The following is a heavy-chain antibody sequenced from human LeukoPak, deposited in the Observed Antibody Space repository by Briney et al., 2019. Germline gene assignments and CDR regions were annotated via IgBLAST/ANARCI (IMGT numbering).Heavy chain of an antibody. J-gene: IGHJ6*02. V-gene: IGHV3-48*03. Sequence: GGSLRLSCASSGFTFSSYEMNWVRQAPGKGLEWVSYISSSGSTIYYADSVKGRFTISRDNAKNSLYLQMNSLRAEDTAVYYCARGGADIAVAGTGGWYYYGMDVWGQGTTVTVSS. CDR1: GFTFSSYE. D-gene: IGHD6-19*01. CDR2: ISSSGSTI. CDR3: ARGGADIAVAGTGGWYYYGMDV.